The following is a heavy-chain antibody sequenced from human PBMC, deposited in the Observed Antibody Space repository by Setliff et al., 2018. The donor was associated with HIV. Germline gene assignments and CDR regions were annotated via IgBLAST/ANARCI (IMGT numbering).Heavy chain of an antibody. Sequence: SETLSLTCTVSGDSISSYYWSWIRQPPGKGLEWIGHIYYNGLTNYNPSLKSRVTISVDTSKNQFSLTLSSVSGADTALYFCARDAHEDYYYYMDVWGKGTTVTVSS. CDR1: GDSISSYY. CDR2: IYYNGLT. CDR3: ARDAHEDYYYYMDV. J-gene: IGHJ6*03. V-gene: IGHV4-59*01.